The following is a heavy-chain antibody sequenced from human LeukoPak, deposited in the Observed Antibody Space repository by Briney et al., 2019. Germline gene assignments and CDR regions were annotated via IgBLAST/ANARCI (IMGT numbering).Heavy chain of an antibody. J-gene: IGHJ4*02. D-gene: IGHD2-15*01. V-gene: IGHV3-53*01. Sequence: PGGSLRLSCAASGFTVSSNYMSWVRQALGKGLEWVSVIYSGGSTYYADSVKGRFTISRDNSKNTLYLQMNSLRDEDTAVYYCARGYCTGGYCYPDYWGQGTLVTVSS. CDR3: ARGYCTGGYCYPDY. CDR2: IYSGGST. CDR1: GFTVSSNY.